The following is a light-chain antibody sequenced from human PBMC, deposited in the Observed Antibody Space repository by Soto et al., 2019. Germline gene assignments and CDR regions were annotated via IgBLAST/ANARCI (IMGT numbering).Light chain of an antibody. J-gene: IGKJ4*01. V-gene: IGKV1-9*01. Sequence: IQFTQSPSSLSASVEDRVTITCRASQDIAIYLAWYQQKPGEVPKRLIYAASTLYGGVPSRFSGSGSGTDFALTITSLQAEDFATDYCQQLRRYPSTFGGGTKVDI. CDR3: QQLRRYPST. CDR2: AAS. CDR1: QDIAIY.